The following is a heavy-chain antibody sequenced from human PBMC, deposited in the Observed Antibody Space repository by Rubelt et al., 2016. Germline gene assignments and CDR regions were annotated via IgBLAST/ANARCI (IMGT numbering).Heavy chain of an antibody. CDR3: ARVTGTTYRRDYYYYMDV. CDR2: IYHSGST. V-gene: IGHV4-38-2*02. J-gene: IGHJ6*03. Sequence: QVQLQESGPGLVKPSETLSLTCTVSGYSISSGYYWGWIRQPPGKGLEWIGSIYHSGSTYYNRSLRNRGTLSVDTSKNQFSLKLGCVTAADTAVYYCARVTGTTYRRDYYYYMDVWGKGTTVTVSS. D-gene: IGHD1-1*01. CDR1: GYSISSGYY.